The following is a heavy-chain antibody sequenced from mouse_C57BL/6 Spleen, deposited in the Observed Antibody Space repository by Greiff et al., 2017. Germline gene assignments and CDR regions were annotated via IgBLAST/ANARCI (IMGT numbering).Heavy chain of an antibody. CDR2: IYPSDSET. Sequence: QVQLQQPGAELVRPGSSVNLSCKASGYTFTSYWMDWVTQRPGQCLEWIGNIYPSDSETLYNQKFKDKATLTVDKSSRTAYMQLSSLTSEDSAVYYCATRYFDVWGTGTTVTVSS. J-gene: IGHJ1*03. CDR3: ATRYFDV. CDR1: GYTFTSYW. V-gene: IGHV1-61*01.